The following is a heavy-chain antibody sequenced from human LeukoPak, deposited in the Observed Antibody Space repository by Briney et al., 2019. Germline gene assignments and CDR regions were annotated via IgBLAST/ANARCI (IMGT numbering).Heavy chain of an antibody. D-gene: IGHD6-19*01. J-gene: IGHJ4*02. V-gene: IGHV3-21*01. CDR3: AGTGIAVAGTLFFDS. CDR1: GFTFSSYS. Sequence: GGSLRLSCAASGFTFSSYSMNWVRRAPGKGLEWVSSISSGRSYIYHADSVKGRFTISRDNAKNSLYLQMNSLRAEDTAVYYCAGTGIAVAGTLFFDSWGQGTLVTVSS. CDR2: ISSGRSYI.